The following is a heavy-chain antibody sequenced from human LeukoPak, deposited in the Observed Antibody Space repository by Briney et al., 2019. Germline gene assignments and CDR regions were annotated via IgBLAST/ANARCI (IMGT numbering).Heavy chain of an antibody. CDR1: GFTFSSYW. CDR3: ARDGDTAMLRHYFDY. J-gene: IGHJ4*02. CDR2: INSDGSST. Sequence: PGGSLRLSCAASGFTFSSYWMHWVRQAPVKGLVWVSRINSDGSSTNYADSVKGRFTISRDNSKNTLYLQMNSLRAEDTAVYYCARDGDTAMLRHYFDYWGQGTLVTVSS. D-gene: IGHD5-18*01. V-gene: IGHV3-74*01.